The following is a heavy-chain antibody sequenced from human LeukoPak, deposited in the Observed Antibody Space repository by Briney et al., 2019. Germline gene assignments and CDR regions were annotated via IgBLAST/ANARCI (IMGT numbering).Heavy chain of an antibody. J-gene: IGHJ4*02. CDR1: GGSIGSSSYY. CDR2: IYYSGST. CDR3: ASRTAMVSRLDY. V-gene: IGHV4-39*01. Sequence: PSETLSLTCTVSGGSIGSSSYYWGWIRQPPGKGLEWIGSIYYSGSTYCNPSLKSRVTISVDTSKNQFSLKLSSVTAADTAVYYCASRTAMVSRLDYWGQGTLVTVSS. D-gene: IGHD5-18*01.